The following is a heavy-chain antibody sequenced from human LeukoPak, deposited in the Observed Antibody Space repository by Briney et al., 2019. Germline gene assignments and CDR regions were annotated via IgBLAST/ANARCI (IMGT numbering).Heavy chain of an antibody. CDR2: IWYDGSKK. J-gene: IGHJ4*02. CDR1: GFSFSSYG. Sequence: GGSLRLSCAASGFSFSSYGMHWVRQAPGKGLEWVAVIWYDGSKKYYVDSVKGRFTISRDNSKNTLYLQMNSLRAEDTAVDYCARGRIMITFGGVIVSYYFDYWGQGTLVTVSS. V-gene: IGHV3-33*01. CDR3: ARGRIMITFGGVIVSYYFDY. D-gene: IGHD3-16*02.